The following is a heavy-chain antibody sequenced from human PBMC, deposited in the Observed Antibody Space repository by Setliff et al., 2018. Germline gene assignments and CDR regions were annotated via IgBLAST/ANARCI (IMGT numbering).Heavy chain of an antibody. CDR2: ISAYNGNT. Sequence: ASVKVSCKASGYTFTNYGITWVRQAPGQGLEWMGWISAYNGNTNYAQKLQGRVTITRDTSASTAYMELSSLRSEDTAVYYCASGYDYGGNSEYYFDYWGQGTLVTVSS. D-gene: IGHD4-17*01. V-gene: IGHV1-18*01. CDR1: GYTFTNYG. J-gene: IGHJ4*02. CDR3: ASGYDYGGNSEYYFDY.